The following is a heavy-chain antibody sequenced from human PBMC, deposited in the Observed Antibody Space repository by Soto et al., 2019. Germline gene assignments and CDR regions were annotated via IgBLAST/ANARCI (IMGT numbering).Heavy chain of an antibody. CDR3: ARTSKFDC. V-gene: IGHV4-34*01. J-gene: IGHJ4*02. CDR1: CGSFRGYY. CDR2: INHSGST. D-gene: IGHD6-6*01. Sequence: QVQLQQWGAGLLKPSETLSLTCAVYCGSFRGYYWSWIRQPPGKGLEWIWEINHSGSTNHNPSLMCRVPMSVDTSKNPFSLKLSSVTAADTAVYYCARTSKFDCWGQGTLVTVSS.